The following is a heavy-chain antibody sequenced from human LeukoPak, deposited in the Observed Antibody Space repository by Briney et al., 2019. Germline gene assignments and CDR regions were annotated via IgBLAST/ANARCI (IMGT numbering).Heavy chain of an antibody. CDR1: GYTFTSYA. CDR3: AREAVARAFDI. V-gene: IGHV1-2*04. D-gene: IGHD6-19*01. CDR2: INPNSGGT. J-gene: IGHJ3*02. Sequence: GASVKVSCKASGYTFTSYAMNWVRQAPGQGLEWMGWINPNSGGTNYAQKFQGWVTMTRDTSISTAYMELSRLRSDDTAVYYCAREAVARAFDIWGQGTMVTVSS.